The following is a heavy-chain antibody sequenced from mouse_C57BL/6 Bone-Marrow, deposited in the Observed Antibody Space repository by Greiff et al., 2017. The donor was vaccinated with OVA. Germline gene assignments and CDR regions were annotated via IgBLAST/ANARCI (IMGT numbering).Heavy chain of an antibody. Sequence: VHLVESGPGLVQPSQSLSITCTVSGFSLTSSGVHWVRQSPGKGLAWLGVIWRGGSTDYNAAFMSRLSITKDNSKSQVFFKMNSLQADDTAIYYCAKKAYYGSSYAMDYWGQGTSVTVSS. CDR2: IWRGGST. CDR1: GFSLTSSG. CDR3: AKKAYYGSSYAMDY. D-gene: IGHD1-1*01. J-gene: IGHJ4*01. V-gene: IGHV2-5*01.